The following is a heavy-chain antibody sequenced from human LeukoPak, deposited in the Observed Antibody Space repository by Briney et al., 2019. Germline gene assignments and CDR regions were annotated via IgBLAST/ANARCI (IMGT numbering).Heavy chain of an antibody. CDR3: ARRSRGSGPYFDY. J-gene: IGHJ4*02. D-gene: IGHD3-16*01. CDR2: IYYSGST. Sequence: PSETLSLTCNVSGASVSSGSYYWSWIRQPPGKGLEWIGYIYYSGSTNYNPSLKSRVTISVDTSKNQFSLKLSSVTAADTAVYYCARRSRGSGPYFDYWGQGTLVTVSS. CDR1: GASVSSGSYY. V-gene: IGHV4-61*01.